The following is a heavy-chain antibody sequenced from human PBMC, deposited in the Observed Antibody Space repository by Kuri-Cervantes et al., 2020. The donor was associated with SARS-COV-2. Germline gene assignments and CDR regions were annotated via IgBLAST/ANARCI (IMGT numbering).Heavy chain of an antibody. D-gene: IGHD3-22*01. V-gene: IGHV1-69*13. Sequence: SVKVSCKASGGTISSYAISWVRQAPGQGLEWMGGIIPIFGTANYAQKFQGRVTITADESTSTAYMELSSLRSEDTAVYYCAADDSSGYFGYFDLWGRATLVTVSS. CDR2: IIPIFGTA. CDR3: AADDSSGYFGYFDL. CDR1: GGTISSYA. J-gene: IGHJ2*01.